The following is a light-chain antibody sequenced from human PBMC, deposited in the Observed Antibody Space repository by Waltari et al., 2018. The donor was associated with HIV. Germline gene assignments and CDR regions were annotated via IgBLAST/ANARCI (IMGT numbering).Light chain of an antibody. V-gene: IGKV3-20*01. CDR3: QQYGSSPVT. CDR1: QSVSNNY. CDR2: GAS. J-gene: IGKJ1*01. Sequence: EILLTQSPGTLSLSPGERATLSCRASQSVSNNYLAWYQQKPGQAPRLLFYGASSSATGIPDRFSGSGSGTDFTLTISRLEPEDFAVYYCQQYGSSPVTFGQGTKVEIK.